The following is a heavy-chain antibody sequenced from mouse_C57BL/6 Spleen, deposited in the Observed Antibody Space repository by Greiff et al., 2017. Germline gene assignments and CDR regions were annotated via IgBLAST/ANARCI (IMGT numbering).Heavy chain of an antibody. Sequence: VQLQQSGAELVKPGASVKMSCKASGYTFTTYPIEWMKQNHGKSLEWIGNFHPYNDDTKYNEKFKGKATLTVDKSSSTVYLELSRLTAEDSAVYYGARTSTAWYFDVWGTGTTVTVSS. J-gene: IGHJ1*03. D-gene: IGHD5-1*01. CDR3: ARTSTAWYFDV. CDR1: GYTFTTYP. CDR2: FHPYNDDT. V-gene: IGHV1-47*01.